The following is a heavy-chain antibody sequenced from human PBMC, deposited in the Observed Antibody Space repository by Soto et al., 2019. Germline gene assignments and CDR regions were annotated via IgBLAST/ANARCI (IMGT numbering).Heavy chain of an antibody. CDR1: GFTFSHYA. Sequence: PGGSLRLSCATSGFTFSHYAMTWVRQAPGKGLEWVSAISGGGGITFYADSVKGRFTISRDNSKNTLYLQMISLRAEDTAVYYCAKDNLGYGEYPDAFDIWGQGTMVTVSS. CDR2: ISGGGGIT. V-gene: IGHV3-23*01. D-gene: IGHD4-17*01. CDR3: AKDNLGYGEYPDAFDI. J-gene: IGHJ3*02.